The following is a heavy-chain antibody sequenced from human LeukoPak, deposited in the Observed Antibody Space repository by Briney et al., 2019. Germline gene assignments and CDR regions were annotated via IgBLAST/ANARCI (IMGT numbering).Heavy chain of an antibody. J-gene: IGHJ4*02. CDR2: ISGSGGST. CDR3: AKEQSSWGSGGY. D-gene: IGHD2-15*01. CDR1: GFPFWRHA. V-gene: IGHV3-23*01. Sequence: GSPRLSCSASGFPFWRHALSWVRQAPGKGPEWGSAISGSGGSTYYADSVKGRFTISRDNSKNTLYLQMNSLRAEDTAVYYCAKEQSSWGSGGYWGQGTLVTVSS.